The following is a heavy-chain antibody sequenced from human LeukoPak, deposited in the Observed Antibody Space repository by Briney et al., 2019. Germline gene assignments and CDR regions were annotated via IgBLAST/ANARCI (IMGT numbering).Heavy chain of an antibody. Sequence: GGSLRLSCAASGFTFSSYAMHWVRQAPGKGLEWVAVISYDGSNKYYADSVKGRFTISRDNSKNTLYLQMNSLRAEDTAVYYCARDSGAATPHFDYWGQGTLVTVSS. D-gene: IGHD2-2*01. J-gene: IGHJ4*02. CDR3: ARDSGAATPHFDY. CDR2: ISYDGSNK. V-gene: IGHV3-30*04. CDR1: GFTFSSYA.